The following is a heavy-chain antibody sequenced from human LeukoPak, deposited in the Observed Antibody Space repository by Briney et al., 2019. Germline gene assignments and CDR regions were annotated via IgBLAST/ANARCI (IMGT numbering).Heavy chain of an antibody. CDR1: GGSISSSSYY. V-gene: IGHV4-39*07. J-gene: IGHJ4*02. Sequence: PSETLSLTCTVSGGSISSSSYYWGWIRQPPGKGLEWIGSIYYSGPSYYNPSLKSRVAISVDTSKNQLSLKLSSVTAADTAVFYCAPWQYWDTGGYFDYWGQGALVTVSS. CDR2: IYYSGPS. D-gene: IGHD2-8*02. CDR3: APWQYWDTGGYFDY.